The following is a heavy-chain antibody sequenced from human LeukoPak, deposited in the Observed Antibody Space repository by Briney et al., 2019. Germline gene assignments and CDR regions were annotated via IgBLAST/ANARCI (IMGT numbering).Heavy chain of an antibody. CDR1: GFTFSSYS. CDR3: ARDRGGSYFPFDY. D-gene: IGHD1-26*01. V-gene: IGHV3-48*04. J-gene: IGHJ4*02. CDR2: ISSSSSTI. Sequence: PGGSLRLSCAASGFTFSSYSMNWVRQAPGKGLEWVSYISSSSSTIYCADSVKGRFTISRDNAKNSLYLQMNSLRAEDTAVYYCARDRGGSYFPFDYWGQGTLVTVSS.